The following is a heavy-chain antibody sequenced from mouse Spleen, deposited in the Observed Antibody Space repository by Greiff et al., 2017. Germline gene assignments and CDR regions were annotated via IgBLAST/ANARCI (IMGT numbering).Heavy chain of an antibody. V-gene: IGHV2-6-1*01. D-gene: IGHD2-1*01. CDR1: GFSLTSYG. J-gene: IGHJ4*01. CDR3: AREGDGNLYYAMDY. Sequence: VKVVESGPGLVAPSQSLSITCTISGFSLTSYGVHWVRQPPGKGLEWLVVIWSDGSTTYNSALKSRLSISKDNSKSQVFLKMNSLQTDDTAKYYGAREGDGNLYYAMDYWGQGTSVTVSS. CDR2: IWSDGST.